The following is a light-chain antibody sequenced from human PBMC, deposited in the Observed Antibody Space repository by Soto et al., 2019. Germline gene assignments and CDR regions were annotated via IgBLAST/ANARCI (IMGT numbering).Light chain of an antibody. J-gene: IGKJ1*01. CDR3: QQSFASPRT. CDR2: TTS. Sequence: DIQMTQSPSSLSASVGDRVTITCRASQSISTYLNWYQQKPGKAPNLLIYTTSNLQPGVPSRFSGSGSGTDFTLAISSLQPEDFATYYCQQSFASPRTFGQGTKVEI. CDR1: QSISTY. V-gene: IGKV1-39*01.